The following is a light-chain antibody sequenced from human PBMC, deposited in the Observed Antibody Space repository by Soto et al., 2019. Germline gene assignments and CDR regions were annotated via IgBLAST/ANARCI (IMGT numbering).Light chain of an antibody. CDR1: QGISSY. V-gene: IGKV1-8*01. CDR2: AAS. Sequence: AIRMSQSPSSLSSSTGDRVTITCRASQGISSYLAWYQQKPGKAPKLLIYAASTLQSGVPSRFSGSGSGTDFTLTISCLQSEDFATYYCQQYYSYPRTFGGGTKVHI. CDR3: QQYYSYPRT. J-gene: IGKJ4*01.